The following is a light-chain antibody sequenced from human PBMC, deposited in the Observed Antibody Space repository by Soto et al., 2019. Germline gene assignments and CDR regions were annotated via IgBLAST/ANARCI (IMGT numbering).Light chain of an antibody. CDR1: SSDVGGYNY. CDR3: SSYAGSNNVV. CDR2: EVS. V-gene: IGLV2-8*01. J-gene: IGLJ2*01. Sequence: HSALTQPPSASGSPGQSVTISCTGTSSDVGGYNYVSWYQQHPGKAPKLMIYEVSKRPSGVPDRFSGSKSGNTASLTVSGLQAEDEADYYCSSYAGSNNVVFGGGTKLT.